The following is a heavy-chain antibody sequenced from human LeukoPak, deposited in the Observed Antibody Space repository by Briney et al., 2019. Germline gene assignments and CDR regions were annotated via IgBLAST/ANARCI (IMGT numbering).Heavy chain of an antibody. CDR1: GGSISSGGYS. V-gene: IGHV4-31*02. Sequence: SETLSLTWTVAGGSISSGGYSWSWIRQHPGKGLEWIGYIYYSGSTYYNPSLKSRVTISVDTSKNQFSLKLSSVTAADTAVYYCARHQGDGSGSYYNGPYYFDYWGQGTLVTVSS. J-gene: IGHJ4*02. CDR2: IYYSGST. D-gene: IGHD3-10*01. CDR3: ARHQGDGSGSYYNGPYYFDY.